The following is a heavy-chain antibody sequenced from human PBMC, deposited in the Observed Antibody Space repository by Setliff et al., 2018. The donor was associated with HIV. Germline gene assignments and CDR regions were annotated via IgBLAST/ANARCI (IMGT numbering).Heavy chain of an antibody. CDR3: ARDSTNYDFWSDSPKFDF. J-gene: IGHJ4*02. CDR2: TYYRSKWYY. V-gene: IGHV6-1*01. D-gene: IGHD3-3*01. CDR1: GDSVSSNSAA. Sequence: QTLSLTCAISGDSVSSNSAAWNWISQSPARGLEWLGRTYYRSKWYYNYAVSVKSRITINPDTSKNQFSLKLSSVTAADTAVYYCARDSTNYDFWSDSPKFDFWGQGTLVTVSS.